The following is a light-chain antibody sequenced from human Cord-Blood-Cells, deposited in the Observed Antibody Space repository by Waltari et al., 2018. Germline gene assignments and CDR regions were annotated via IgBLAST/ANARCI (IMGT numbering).Light chain of an antibody. V-gene: IGKV3-11*01. CDR3: QQRSNWPRT. Sequence: DIVLPQSPATLSLSPGERATISCRASQSVSSYFAWYQQKPGQAPRLLIYDASNRATGIPARFSGSGSGTDFTLTISSLEPEDFAVYYCQQRSNWPRTFGQGTKVEIK. J-gene: IGKJ1*01. CDR1: QSVSSY. CDR2: DAS.